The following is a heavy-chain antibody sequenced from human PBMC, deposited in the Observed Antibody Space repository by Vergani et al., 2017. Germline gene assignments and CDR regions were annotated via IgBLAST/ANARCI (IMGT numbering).Heavy chain of an antibody. CDR1: GFTFSSYS. D-gene: IGHD3-16*02. Sequence: VQLVESGGGLVKPGGSLRLSCAASGFTFSSYSMNWVRQAPGKGLEWVSSISSSSSYIYYADSVKGRFTISRDNAKNSLYLQMNSLRAEDTAVYYCARVCAWYDYVCGSYRPYYYYYMDVWGKGTTVTVSS. CDR3: ARVCAWYDYVCGSYRPYYYYYMDV. CDR2: ISSSSSYI. V-gene: IGHV3-21*01. J-gene: IGHJ6*03.